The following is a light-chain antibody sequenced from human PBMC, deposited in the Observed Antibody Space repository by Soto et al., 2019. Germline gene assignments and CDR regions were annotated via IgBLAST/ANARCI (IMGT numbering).Light chain of an antibody. CDR2: GAS. V-gene: IGKV3-20*01. Sequence: ALSPSPRTLSPSQRARPTLSSRASQSVSHTSSAWYQQKPGPAPRLLIYGASSRATGIPDRFSGSGSGTDFTLTISRLEPEDFAVYYCQQYGSSPTWTFGQGTKVDIK. CDR3: QQYGSSPTWT. CDR1: QSVSHTS. J-gene: IGKJ1*01.